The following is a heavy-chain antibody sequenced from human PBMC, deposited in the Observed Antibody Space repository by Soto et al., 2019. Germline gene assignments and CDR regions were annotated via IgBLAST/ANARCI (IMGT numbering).Heavy chain of an antibody. V-gene: IGHV1-18*01. D-gene: IGHD1-26*01. CDR2: ISAYNGNT. CDR3: ARSTRSGSYYPDDAFDI. Sequence: QVPLVQSGAEVKKPGASVKVSCKASGYTFTSYGISWVRQAPGQGLEWMGWISAYNGNTNYAQKLQGRVTMTTDTSTSTAYMELRSLRSDDTAVYYCARSTRSGSYYPDDAFDIWGQGTMVTVSS. CDR1: GYTFTSYG. J-gene: IGHJ3*02.